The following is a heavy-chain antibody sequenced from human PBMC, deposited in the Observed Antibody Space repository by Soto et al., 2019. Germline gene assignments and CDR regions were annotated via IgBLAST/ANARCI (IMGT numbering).Heavy chain of an antibody. J-gene: IGHJ4*02. CDR1: GGSISSSSYY. CDR3: ARQPRDEWLLLQGAALGY. V-gene: IGHV4-39*01. Sequence: ASETLSLTCTVSGGSISSSSYYWGWIRQPPGKGLEWIGSIYYSGSTYYNPSLKSRVTISVDTSKNQFSLKLSSVTAADTAVYYCARQPRDEWLLLQGAALGYWGQGPLGTVS. CDR2: IYYSGST. D-gene: IGHD3-9*01.